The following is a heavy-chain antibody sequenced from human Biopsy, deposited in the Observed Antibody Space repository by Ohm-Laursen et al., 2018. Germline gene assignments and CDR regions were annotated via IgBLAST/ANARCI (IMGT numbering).Heavy chain of an antibody. D-gene: IGHD5/OR15-5a*01. Sequence: SLRLSCAASGFTFRTYGMHWVRLAPGKGLEWAAVISYDQITKHYAYSVRGRFTISRDNSKNTLYLQVNSLRAEDTAVYYCAKDLSVYYYYGIDVWGQGTTVTVSS. J-gene: IGHJ6*02. CDR3: AKDLSVYYYYGIDV. CDR1: GFTFRTYG. V-gene: IGHV3-30*18. CDR2: ISYDQITK.